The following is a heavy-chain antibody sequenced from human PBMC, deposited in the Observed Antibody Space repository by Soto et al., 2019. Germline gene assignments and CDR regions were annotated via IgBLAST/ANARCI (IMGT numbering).Heavy chain of an antibody. CDR1: GFSDGDNY. CDR2: SYSGGST. V-gene: IGHV3-53*01. Sequence: GGSLRLSCAASGFSDGDNYMPWVRQAPGKGLEWVSASYSGGSTYYAGSVKGRFTISRDTSKKTLYLQMKSLRAEDTAVYYCARDGRLKYDFWTPLAGMVGWGQGTTVTVSS. D-gene: IGHD3-3*01. CDR3: ARDGRLKYDFWTPLAGMVG. J-gene: IGHJ6*02.